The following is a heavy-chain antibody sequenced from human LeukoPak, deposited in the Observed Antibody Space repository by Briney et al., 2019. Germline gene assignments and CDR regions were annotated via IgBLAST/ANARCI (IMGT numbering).Heavy chain of an antibody. Sequence: GGSLRLSCAASGFTFSSHSMNWVRQAPGKGLEWVSSISSSSSYIYYADSVKGRFTISRDNAKSSLYLQMSSLRAEDTAVYYCARDRTGIAARYFDYWGQGTLVTVSS. D-gene: IGHD6-6*01. J-gene: IGHJ4*02. V-gene: IGHV3-21*01. CDR2: ISSSSSYI. CDR1: GFTFSSHS. CDR3: ARDRTGIAARYFDY.